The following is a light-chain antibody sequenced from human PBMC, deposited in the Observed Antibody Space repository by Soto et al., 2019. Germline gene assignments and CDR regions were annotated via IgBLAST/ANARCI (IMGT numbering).Light chain of an antibody. CDR1: QSVSRTS. Sequence: IVLTQSPGTLSLSIGERTTLSCRASQSVSRTSLSWYRQKPGQAPRLLIYGSYHRATGIPDRFSGSGSGTDFTLTISRLEPEDFAVYYCQQYGSSGTFGQGTKL. CDR2: GSY. CDR3: QQYGSSGT. J-gene: IGKJ1*01. V-gene: IGKV3-20*01.